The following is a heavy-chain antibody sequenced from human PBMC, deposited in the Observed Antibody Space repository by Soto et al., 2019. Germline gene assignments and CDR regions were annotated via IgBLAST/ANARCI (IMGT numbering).Heavy chain of an antibody. J-gene: IGHJ5*02. Sequence: QVQLVQSGAEVKKPGSSVKVSCKASGGNFSRYAISWVRQAPGQGLEWMGGIIPIFGTANYAQKFQGRVTITAHESTSAAYMELSSLTFEVTAVYYCARAIVGPTTTGWLDPWGQGTLVTVSS. CDR3: ARAIVGPTTTGWLDP. CDR2: IIPIFGTA. D-gene: IGHD1-26*01. V-gene: IGHV1-69*01. CDR1: GGNFSRYA.